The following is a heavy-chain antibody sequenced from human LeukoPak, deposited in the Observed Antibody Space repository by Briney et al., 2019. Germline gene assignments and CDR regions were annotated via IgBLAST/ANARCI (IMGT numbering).Heavy chain of an antibody. CDR3: ARAKPPDYDFWSGYYEYYYYYYMDV. J-gene: IGHJ6*03. Sequence: GGSLRLSCAASGFTFSSYSMNWVRQAPGKGLEWVSYISSSSTIYYADSVKGRFTISRDNAKNSLYLQMNSLRAEDTAVYYCARAKPPDYDFWSGYYEYYYYYYMDVWGKGTTVTVSS. CDR1: GFTFSSYS. CDR2: ISSSSTI. V-gene: IGHV3-48*01. D-gene: IGHD3-3*01.